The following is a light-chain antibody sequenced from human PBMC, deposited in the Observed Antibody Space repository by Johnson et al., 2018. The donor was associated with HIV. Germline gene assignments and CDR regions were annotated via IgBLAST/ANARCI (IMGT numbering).Light chain of an antibody. CDR2: DNN. CDR3: GTWDSSLSAGYF. Sequence: QSVLTQPPSVSAAPGQKVTISCSGRSSNIGNNYVSWYQQFPGTAPKLLIYDNNKRPSGIPDRFSGSKSGTSATLGITGLQTGDEADYYCGTWDSSLSAGYFFGTGTKVTVL. J-gene: IGLJ1*01. V-gene: IGLV1-51*01. CDR1: SSNIGNNY.